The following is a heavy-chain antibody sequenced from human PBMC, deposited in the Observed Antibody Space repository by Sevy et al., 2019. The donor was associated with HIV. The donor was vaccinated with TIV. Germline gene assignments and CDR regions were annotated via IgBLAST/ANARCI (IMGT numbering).Heavy chain of an antibody. CDR3: ARWSISIDY. CDR2: ITPVLGTT. Sequence: ASVKVSCKASGGTFSSYIVSWVRQAPGQGLEWMGGITPVLGTTNYALKFQGRVTITADESTSTVYMEMSRLKSEDTAVYYCARWSISIDYWGQGTLVTVSS. V-gene: IGHV1-69*13. CDR1: GGTFSSYI. J-gene: IGHJ4*02.